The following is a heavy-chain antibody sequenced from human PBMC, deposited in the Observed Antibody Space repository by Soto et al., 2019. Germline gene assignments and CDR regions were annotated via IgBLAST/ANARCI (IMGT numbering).Heavy chain of an antibody. V-gene: IGHV1-2*04. CDR1: GYTFTGYY. J-gene: IGHJ6*02. Sequence: ASVKVSCKASGYTFTGYYMHWVRQAPGEGLEWMGWINPNSGGTNYAQKFQGWVTMTRDTSISTAYMELSRLRSDDTAVYYCAILQLTSTLRDYYYGMDVWGQGTTVTVSS. D-gene: IGHD2-2*01. CDR2: INPNSGGT. CDR3: AILQLTSTLRDYYYGMDV.